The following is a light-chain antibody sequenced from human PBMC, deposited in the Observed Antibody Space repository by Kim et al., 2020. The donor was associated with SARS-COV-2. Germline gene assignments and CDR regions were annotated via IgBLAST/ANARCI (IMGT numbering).Light chain of an antibody. V-gene: IGKV1-9*01. Sequence: ASAADKATLPYRPRQGIRNYLAWYQQKQGKPPKLLIYAASNLQSGGPPRFIRSGSGTDYSLTISSRQPEDFATYFCQQLNSYPLTFGQGTRLEIK. J-gene: IGKJ5*01. CDR1: QGIRNY. CDR2: AAS. CDR3: QQLNSYPLT.